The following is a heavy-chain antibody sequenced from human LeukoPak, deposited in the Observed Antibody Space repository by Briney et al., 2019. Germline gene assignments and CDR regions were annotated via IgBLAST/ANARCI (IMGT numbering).Heavy chain of an antibody. J-gene: IGHJ4*02. CDR1: GYTCTSYD. V-gene: IGHV1-8*01. CDR2: MNPNSGNT. Sequence: ASVKVSCKASGYTCTSYDINWVRQATGQGLEWMGWMNPNSGNTGYAQRFQGRIIMTSDTSISTAYLELSSLRSEDTAVYYCASELRWQPHWGQGTLVTVSS. CDR3: ASELRWQPH. D-gene: IGHD4-23*01.